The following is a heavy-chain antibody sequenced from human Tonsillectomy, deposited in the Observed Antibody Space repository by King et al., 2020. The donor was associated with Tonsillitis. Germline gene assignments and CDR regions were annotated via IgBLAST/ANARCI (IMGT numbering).Heavy chain of an antibody. CDR2: ISGSSSFT. Sequence: HVQLVESGGGLVKPGGSLRLSCAASGFTFSDHYMSWIRQAPGKGLEWISYISGSSSFTKYADSAKGRFTISRDNAKNSLFLQMNILSAEDTAMYYCASHVYSSLSEFGYWGQGTLVTVSS. CDR1: GFTFSDHY. CDR3: ASHVYSSLSEFGY. J-gene: IGHJ4*02. V-gene: IGHV3-11*06. D-gene: IGHD6-6*01.